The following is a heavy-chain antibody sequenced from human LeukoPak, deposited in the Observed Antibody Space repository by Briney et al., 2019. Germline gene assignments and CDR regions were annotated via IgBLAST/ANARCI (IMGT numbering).Heavy chain of an antibody. CDR1: GGSFSGYY. Sequence: SETLSLTCAVYGGSFSGYYWSWIRQPPGKGLEWIGEINHSGSTNYNPSLKSRVTISVDTSKNQFSLKLSSVTAADTAVYYCARGLSQIVPAAITYYYYYGMDVWGQGTTVTVSS. J-gene: IGHJ6*02. CDR3: ARGLSQIVPAAITYYYYYGMDV. D-gene: IGHD2-2*01. V-gene: IGHV4-34*01. CDR2: INHSGST.